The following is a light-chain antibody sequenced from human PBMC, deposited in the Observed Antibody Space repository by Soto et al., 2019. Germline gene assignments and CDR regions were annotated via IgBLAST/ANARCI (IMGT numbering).Light chain of an antibody. J-gene: IGLJ2*01. V-gene: IGLV3-1*01. Sequence: SYELTQPPSVSVSPGQTATITCSGDKLGDKYASWYQQKPGQSPVVVIYQDTKRPSGIPERFSGSNSGNTATLTISGTQPMDEADYYCQAWDSNTVVFGGGTKLTVL. CDR2: QDT. CDR3: QAWDSNTVV. CDR1: KLGDKY.